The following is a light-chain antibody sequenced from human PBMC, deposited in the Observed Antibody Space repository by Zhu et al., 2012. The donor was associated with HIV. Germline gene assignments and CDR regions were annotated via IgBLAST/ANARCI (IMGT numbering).Light chain of an antibody. CDR2: AAS. CDR3: QKYNSAPL. V-gene: IGKV1-27*01. J-gene: IGKJ1*01. Sequence: DIQMTQSPSSLSASVGDRVSITCWASQDISNYLAWYQQKPGEVPKLLIYAASTLQSGVPSRFSGSGSGTDFTLTISSLQPEDVATYYCQKYNSAPLFGQGTKVEFK. CDR1: QDISNY.